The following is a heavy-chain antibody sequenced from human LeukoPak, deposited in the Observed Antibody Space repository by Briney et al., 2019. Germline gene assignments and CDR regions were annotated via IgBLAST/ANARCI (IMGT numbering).Heavy chain of an antibody. V-gene: IGHV1-24*01. J-gene: IGHJ4*02. CDR3: ATARAYYYDSSGYIY. CDR2: FDPEDGET. D-gene: IGHD3-22*01. Sequence: ASVKVSCKVSGYTLTELSVHWVRRAPGKGLEWMGGFDPEDGETIYAQKFQGRVTMTEGTSTDTAYMELSSLRSEDTAVYYCATARAYYYDSSGYIYWGQGTLVTVSS. CDR1: GYTLTELS.